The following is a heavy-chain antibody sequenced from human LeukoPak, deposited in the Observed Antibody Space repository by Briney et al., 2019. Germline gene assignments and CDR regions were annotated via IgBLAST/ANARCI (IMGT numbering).Heavy chain of an antibody. V-gene: IGHV4-34*01. J-gene: IGHJ4*02. CDR2: INHSGST. CDR1: GGSFSGYY. D-gene: IGHD4-17*01. Sequence: SETLSLTCAVYGGSFSGYYWSWIRQPPGKGLEWIGEINHSGSTNYNPSLKSRVTISVDTSKNQFSLKLSSVTAADTAVYYCASRTVTSILGYWGQGTLVTVPS. CDR3: ASRTVTSILGY.